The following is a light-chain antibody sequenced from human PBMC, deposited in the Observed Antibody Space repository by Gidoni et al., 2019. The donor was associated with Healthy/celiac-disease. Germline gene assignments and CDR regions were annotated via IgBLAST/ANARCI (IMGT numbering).Light chain of an antibody. V-gene: IGKV1-5*01. CDR2: DAS. CDR3: QQYNSYSLT. Sequence: DIQMTQSPSTLSASVGDRVTITCRASQSVSSWLAWYQQKPGKAPKLLIYDASSLESGVPSRFSGSGSGTEFTLTISSLQPDDFATYYCQQYNSYSLTFGGGTKVEIK. J-gene: IGKJ4*01. CDR1: QSVSSW.